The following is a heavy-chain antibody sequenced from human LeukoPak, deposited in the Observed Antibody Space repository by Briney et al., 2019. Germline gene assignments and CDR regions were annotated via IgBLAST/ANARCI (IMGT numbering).Heavy chain of an antibody. CDR2: ISGSGDST. J-gene: IGHJ3*01. Sequence: PGGSLRLSCAASGFTFSDYYMSWIRQAPGKGLEWVSGISGSGDSTNHADSVKGRFTISRDNSKNTLYLQMNSLRAEDTAVYYCAKRTVYSSGWDDAFDFWGQGTMVTVSS. V-gene: IGHV3-23*01. CDR3: AKRTVYSSGWDDAFDF. CDR1: GFTFSDYY. D-gene: IGHD6-19*01.